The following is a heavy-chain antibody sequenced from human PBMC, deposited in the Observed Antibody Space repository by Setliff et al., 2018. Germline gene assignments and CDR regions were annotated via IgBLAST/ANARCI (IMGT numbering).Heavy chain of an antibody. Sequence: SVKVSCKASGGTFSSYAISWVRQAPGQGLEWMGGTIPIFGTTDYAQKFRGRVTIITDESTSTAFMQLSSLRSEDTAVYYCVREGVDSRSSTDYRYYMDVWGRGTTVTVSS. J-gene: IGHJ6*03. CDR1: GGTFSSYA. D-gene: IGHD3-22*01. CDR2: TIPIFGTT. CDR3: VREGVDSRSSTDYRYYMDV. V-gene: IGHV1-69*05.